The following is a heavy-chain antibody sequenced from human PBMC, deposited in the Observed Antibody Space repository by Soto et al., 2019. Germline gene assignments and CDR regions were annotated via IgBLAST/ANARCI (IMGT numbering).Heavy chain of an antibody. V-gene: IGHV4-34*01. CDR2: INHSGST. Sequence: SETPSPTRAVYGGAFSGFYWGWVRQPPGKGLEWIGEINHSGSTNYNPSLKSRVTISVDTSKNQFSLKLSSVTAADTAVYYCASGYSTVTIDYWGQGTQVTVSS. J-gene: IGHJ4*02. CDR1: GGAFSGFY. D-gene: IGHD4-17*01. CDR3: ASGYSTVTIDY.